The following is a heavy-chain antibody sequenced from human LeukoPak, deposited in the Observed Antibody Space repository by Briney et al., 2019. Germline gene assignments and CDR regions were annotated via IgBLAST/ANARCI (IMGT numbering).Heavy chain of an antibody. CDR3: ARESTFYFYYGMDV. CDR2: INPNSGGT. V-gene: IGHV1-2*02. CDR1: GYTFTGYY. J-gene: IGHJ6*02. Sequence: ASVKVSCKASGYTFTGYYMHWVRQAPGQELEWMGWINPNSGGTNYAQKFQGRVTMTRDTSISTAYMELSRLRSDDTAVYDCARESTFYFYYGMDVWGQGTTVTVSS.